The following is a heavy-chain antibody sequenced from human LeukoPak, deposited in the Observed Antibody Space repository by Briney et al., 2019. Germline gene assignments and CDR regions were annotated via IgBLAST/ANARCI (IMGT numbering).Heavy chain of an antibody. CDR2: ISVYNGNT. Sequence: ASVKVSCKASGYTFHTHGLSRVRQAPGQGLEWMGWISVYNGNTNYAQKLQGRVTMTTDTSTNTAYMELRSLRSDDTAMYYCARDGSGIVPTNPDYWGQGTLVTVSS. CDR3: ARDGSGIVPTNPDY. J-gene: IGHJ4*02. CDR1: GYTFHTHG. D-gene: IGHD5-12*01. V-gene: IGHV1-18*01.